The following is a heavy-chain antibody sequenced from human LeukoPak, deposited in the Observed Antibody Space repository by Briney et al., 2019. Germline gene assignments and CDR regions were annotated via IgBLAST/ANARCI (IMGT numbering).Heavy chain of an antibody. CDR1: GFTFSSYT. V-gene: IGHV3-21*01. D-gene: IGHD6-13*01. Sequence: PGGSLRLSCAASGFTFSSYTMNWVRQAPGKGLEWVASINSSEGDGYYADSVRGRFTISRDNARSSLHLLMDSLRAEDTAVYYCAKEGLYTSRWFYFESWGQGTLVTVSA. CDR3: AKEGLYTSRWFYFES. J-gene: IGHJ4*02. CDR2: INSSEGDG.